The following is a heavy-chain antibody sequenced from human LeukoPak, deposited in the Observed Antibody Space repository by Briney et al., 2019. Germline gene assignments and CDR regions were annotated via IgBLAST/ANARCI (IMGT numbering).Heavy chain of an antibody. V-gene: IGHV3-30*04. J-gene: IGHJ4*02. D-gene: IGHD2-21*02. CDR3: ASQHIVVVTATSDY. CDR2: ISYDGSNK. Sequence: PGGSLRLSCAASGFAFSSYAMHWVRQAPGKGLEWVAVISYDGSNKYYADSKNTLYLQMNSLRAEDTAVYYCASQHIVVVTATSDYWGQGSLVTVSS. CDR1: GFAFSSYA.